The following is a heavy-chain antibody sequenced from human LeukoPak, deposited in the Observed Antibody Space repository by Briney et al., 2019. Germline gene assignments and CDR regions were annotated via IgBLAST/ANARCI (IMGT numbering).Heavy chain of an antibody. CDR2: ISSSSSYI. CDR1: GFTFSSYT. J-gene: IGHJ4*02. D-gene: IGHD2-15*01. Sequence: GGSLRLSCEASGFTFSSYTMYWVRQAPGKGLEWVSSISSSSSYIYYADSVKGRFTISRDNAKNSLCLQMNSLRAEDTAVYYCTKGGGDSCCEWGQGTLVTVSS. CDR3: TKGGGDSCCE. V-gene: IGHV3-21*01.